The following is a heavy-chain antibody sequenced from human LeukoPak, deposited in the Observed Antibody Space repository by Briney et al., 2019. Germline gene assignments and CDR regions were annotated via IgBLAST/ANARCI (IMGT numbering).Heavy chain of an antibody. Sequence: GGSLRLSCAVSGFSFSNAWMSWVRQAPGKGLEWVSAISGSGGSTYYADSVKGRFTISRDNSKNTLYLQMNSLRAEDTAVYYCAKEEWELEGGAFDIWGQGTMVTVSS. CDR2: ISGSGGST. V-gene: IGHV3-23*01. CDR1: GFSFSNAW. CDR3: AKEEWELEGGAFDI. J-gene: IGHJ3*02. D-gene: IGHD1-26*01.